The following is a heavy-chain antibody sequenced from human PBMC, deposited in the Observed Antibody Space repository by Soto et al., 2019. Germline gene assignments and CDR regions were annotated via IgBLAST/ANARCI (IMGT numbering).Heavy chain of an antibody. V-gene: IGHV3-23*01. CDR3: AKGIHGFTYYYYGMDV. J-gene: IGHJ6*02. CDR1: GFTFSSYA. Sequence: PGGSLRLSCAASGFTFSSYAMSWVRQAPGKGLEWVSAISGSGGSTYYADSVKGRFTISRDNSKNTLYLQMNSLRAEDTAVYYCAKGIHGFTYYYYGMDVWGQGTTVTV. CDR2: ISGSGGST.